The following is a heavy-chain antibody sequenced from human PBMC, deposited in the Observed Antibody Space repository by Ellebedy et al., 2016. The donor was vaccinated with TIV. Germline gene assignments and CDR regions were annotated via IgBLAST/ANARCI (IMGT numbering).Heavy chain of an antibody. D-gene: IGHD5-18*01. CDR2: IFETGGT. CDR1: GASVSTQEHY. Sequence: MPSETLSLTCTVSGASVSTQEHYWGWFRQPPGRGLEWIGTIFETGGTSYNPSLRSRVTMSVDTSRNQFSLKVRSVTAEDTSIYYCARHRELRGYGTDYWGQGTLVTVSS. V-gene: IGHV4-39*01. J-gene: IGHJ4*02. CDR3: ARHRELRGYGTDY.